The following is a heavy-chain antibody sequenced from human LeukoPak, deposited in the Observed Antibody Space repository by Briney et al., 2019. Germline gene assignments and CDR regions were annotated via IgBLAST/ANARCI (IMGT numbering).Heavy chain of an antibody. D-gene: IGHD2-15*01. CDR2: ISSSSSYI. CDR1: GFTFSSYS. J-gene: IGHJ4*02. CDR3: ARSRGYCSGGSCPDLFDY. Sequence: PGGSLRLSCAASGFTFSSYSMNWVRQAPGKGLEWVSSISSSSSYIYYADSVKGRFTISRDNAKNSLYLQMNSLRAEDTAVYYCARSRGYCSGGSCPDLFDYWGQGTLVTVSS. V-gene: IGHV3-21*01.